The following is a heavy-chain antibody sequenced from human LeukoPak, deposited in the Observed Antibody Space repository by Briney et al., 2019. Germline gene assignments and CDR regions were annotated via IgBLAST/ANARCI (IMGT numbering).Heavy chain of an antibody. CDR2: ISSSSYI. Sequence: GGSLRLSCAASGFTFSSYSMNWVRQAPGKGLEWVSSISSSSYIYYADSVKGRFTISRDNAKNSLYLQMNSLRAEDTAVYYCARDLGLQSPRGDYYYMDVWGKGTTVTVSS. J-gene: IGHJ6*03. CDR3: ARDLGLQSPRGDYYYMDV. V-gene: IGHV3-21*01. CDR1: GFTFSSYS. D-gene: IGHD4-11*01.